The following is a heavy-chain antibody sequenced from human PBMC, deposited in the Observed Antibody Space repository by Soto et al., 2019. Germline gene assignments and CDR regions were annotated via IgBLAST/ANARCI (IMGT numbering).Heavy chain of an antibody. CDR1: GFTFSTLA. J-gene: IGHJ4*02. V-gene: IGHV3-23*01. CDR3: ARHRTYSGYDFIY. D-gene: IGHD5-12*01. Sequence: EVQLLESGGGLVQPGGSLRLSCAASGFTFSTLAMNWVRQAPGKGLEWVSSISGSGDTTHYADSVKGRFTISRDNSKNTLSLQMNSLRAEDTAVYYCARHRTYSGYDFIYWGQGTLVTVSS. CDR2: ISGSGDTT.